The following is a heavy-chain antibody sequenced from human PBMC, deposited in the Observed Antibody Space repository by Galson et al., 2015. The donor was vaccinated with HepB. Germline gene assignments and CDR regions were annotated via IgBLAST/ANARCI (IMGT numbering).Heavy chain of an antibody. CDR2: IDPSDSKT. Sequence: QSGAEVKKPGESLTIACKASGYSFSSYWINWVRQKPGKGLEWMGRIDPSDSKTNYSPSFQGHVILSVDKSINTAYLQWDSLKASDAAMYFCASLVVLRGLYSPWGQGTLVAVSS. J-gene: IGHJ5*02. D-gene: IGHD3-10*01. V-gene: IGHV5-10-1*01. CDR1: GYSFSSYW. CDR3: ASLVVLRGLYSP.